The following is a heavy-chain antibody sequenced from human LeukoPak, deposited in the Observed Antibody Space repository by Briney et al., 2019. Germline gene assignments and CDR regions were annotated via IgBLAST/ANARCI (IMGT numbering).Heavy chain of an antibody. D-gene: IGHD3-10*01. V-gene: IGHV1-69*05. J-gene: IGHJ5*02. CDR3: ARDFGSGVFDP. CDR1: GDSFGTYG. CDR2: FNPIFGSA. Sequence: ASVKVSCKASGDSFGTYGITWVRQAPGKGLEWMGGFNPIFGSAQYAQKFQGRVTITMDVSAGTVYMELSSLRSEDTTIYYCARDFGSGVFDPWGQGTLVTVSS.